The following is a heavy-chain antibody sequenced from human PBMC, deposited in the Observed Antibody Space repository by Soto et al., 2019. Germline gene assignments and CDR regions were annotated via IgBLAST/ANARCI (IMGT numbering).Heavy chain of an antibody. J-gene: IGHJ2*01. Sequence: QVQLVQSGAEVKKPGASVKVSCKASGYTFTSYGISWVRQAPGQGLECMGWISAYNGNTNYAQKLQGRVTMTTDTSTSTAYMELRSLRSDDTAAYYCAKSIRGLHWRPSWYFARWGGGPLVTVSS. CDR3: AKSIRGLHWRPSWYFAR. V-gene: IGHV1-18*01. D-gene: IGHD4-4*01. CDR1: GYTFTSYG. CDR2: ISAYNGNT.